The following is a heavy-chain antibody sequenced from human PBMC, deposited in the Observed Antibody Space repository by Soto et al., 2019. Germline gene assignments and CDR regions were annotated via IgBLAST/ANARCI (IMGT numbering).Heavy chain of an antibody. V-gene: IGHV4-61*01. CDR3: ATAPWSGYSNDAFDI. D-gene: IGHD3-3*01. CDR2: ISYSGST. Sequence: QVQLQESGPGLVKPSETLSLTCIVSGDSVSSGSYYWSWIRQPPGKGLEWIGYISYSGSTNYNPSFKSRVTISVDTSKNQFSLKLSSVTAADTAVYYCATAPWSGYSNDAFDIWGQGTMVTVSS. J-gene: IGHJ3*02. CDR1: GDSVSSGSYY.